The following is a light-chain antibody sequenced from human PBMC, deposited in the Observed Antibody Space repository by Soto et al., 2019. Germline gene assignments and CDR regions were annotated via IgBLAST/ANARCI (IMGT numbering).Light chain of an antibody. CDR1: STDVGGNKY. V-gene: IGLV2-14*01. J-gene: IGLJ1*01. Sequence: QSALARPASVSGPPAQSITISCTGSSTDVGGNKYVSWYQQHPGKAPKLIIYEVSYRPSGVSNRFSGSKSGNTASLTISGLRAEDEADYYCSSYSTGSTLVVFGSGTKVTVL. CDR2: EVS. CDR3: SSYSTGSTLVV.